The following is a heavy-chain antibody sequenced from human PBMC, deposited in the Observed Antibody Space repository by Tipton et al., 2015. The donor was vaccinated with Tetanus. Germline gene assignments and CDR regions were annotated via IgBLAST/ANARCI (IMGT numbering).Heavy chain of an antibody. CDR3: VRVIRVTKPFFFDY. CDR2: VSWNSNSL. D-gene: IGHD2-21*02. CDR1: GFTFDDYA. Sequence: SLRLSCAASGFTFDDYAMHWVRQAPGQGLEWVSGVSWNSNSLDYADSVRGRFTISRDNAKNSVSLQMNCLRAEDTAMYYCVRVIRVTKPFFFDYWGQGSLVIVSS. V-gene: IGHV3-9*01. J-gene: IGHJ4*02.